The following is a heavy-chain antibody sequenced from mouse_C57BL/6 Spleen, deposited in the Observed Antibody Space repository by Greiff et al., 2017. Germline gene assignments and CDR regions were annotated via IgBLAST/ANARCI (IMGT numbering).Heavy chain of an antibody. CDR1: GYTFTNYW. V-gene: IGHV1-63*01. CDR2: IYPGGGYT. CDR3: ARQGSPPDFGFDY. J-gene: IGHJ2*01. Sequence: QVQLKESGAELVRPGTSVKMSCKASGYTFTNYWIGWAKQRPGHGLEWIGDIYPGGGYTNYNEKFKGKATLTADKSSSTAYMQFSSLTSEDSAIYYCARQGSPPDFGFDYWGQGTTLTVSS.